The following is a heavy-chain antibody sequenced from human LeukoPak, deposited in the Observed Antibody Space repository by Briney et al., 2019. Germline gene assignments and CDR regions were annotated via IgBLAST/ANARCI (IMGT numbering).Heavy chain of an antibody. V-gene: IGHV4-34*01. Sequence: SETLSLTCAVYGGSFSNYYWSWIRQPAGKGLEWIGEINHSGSTNYNPSLKSRVTISVDTSKNQFSLKLSSVTAADTAVYYCARNFDYWGQGTLVTVSS. CDR1: GGSFSNYY. CDR2: INHSGST. CDR3: ARNFDY. J-gene: IGHJ4*02.